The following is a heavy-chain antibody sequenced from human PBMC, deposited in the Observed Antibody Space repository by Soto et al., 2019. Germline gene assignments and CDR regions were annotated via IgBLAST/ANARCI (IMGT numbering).Heavy chain of an antibody. CDR2: IIPIQNKA. CDR1: GGSFISYS. J-gene: IGHJ6*03. Sequence: QVQLVQSGAELKKPGSSVKVSCEASGGSFISYSFTWVRQAPGQGLEWMGRIIPIQNKANYALKIQDRITITTATSTRTAYMELRSLTPEDTAVYYCAKRLLFVDHSYMDVWAKGTTVTVSS. V-gene: IGHV1-69*02. CDR3: AKRLLFVDHSYMDV. D-gene: IGHD3-16*01.